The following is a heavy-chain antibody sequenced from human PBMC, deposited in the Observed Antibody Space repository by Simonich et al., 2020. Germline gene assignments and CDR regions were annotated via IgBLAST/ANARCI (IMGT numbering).Heavy chain of an antibody. D-gene: IGHD7-27*01. V-gene: IGHV1-2*02. Sequence: QVQLVQSGAEGKKPGASVKVSCKASGYTFTGYYMHWLRQAPGQGLGWLGWINPNSGGTNYAQKCQGRVNMTRDTSISTAYMELSRLRSDDTAVYYCARGRLTGDKGAFDIWGQGTMVTVSS. CDR2: INPNSGGT. J-gene: IGHJ3*02. CDR1: GYTFTGYY. CDR3: ARGRLTGDKGAFDI.